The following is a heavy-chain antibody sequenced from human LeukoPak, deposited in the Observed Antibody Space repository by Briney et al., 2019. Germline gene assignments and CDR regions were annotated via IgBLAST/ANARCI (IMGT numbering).Heavy chain of an antibody. V-gene: IGHV3-23*01. D-gene: IGHD6-19*01. CDR3: AKGSSGWYNFDY. CDR2: ISGSGGST. CDR1: GFTFSSYA. J-gene: IGHJ4*02. Sequence: GGSLRLSCAASGFTFSSYAMNWVRQAPGKGLDWVSDISGSGGSTYYADSVKGRFTISRDNSKNTLYLQMNSLRVEDTAVYYCAKGSSGWYNFDYWGQGTLVTVSS.